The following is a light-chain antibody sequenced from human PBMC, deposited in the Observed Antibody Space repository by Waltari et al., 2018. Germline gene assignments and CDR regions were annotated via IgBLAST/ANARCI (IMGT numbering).Light chain of an antibody. Sequence: DVVMTQSPDSLAVSLGERATINCTASQSVLSNSNNKNYLAWYQQRVGHAPKLLIYWSSTRDFGVPERFSGHGSGTDFSLTINSLQAEDVAIYFFQQYSTSQWTFGQGTKVEI. V-gene: IGKV4-1*01. CDR3: QQYSTSQWT. CDR1: QSVLSNSNNKNY. J-gene: IGKJ1*01. CDR2: WSS.